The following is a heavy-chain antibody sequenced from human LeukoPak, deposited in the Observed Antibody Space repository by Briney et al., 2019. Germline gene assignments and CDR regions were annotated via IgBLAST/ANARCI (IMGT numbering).Heavy chain of an antibody. J-gene: IGHJ4*02. D-gene: IGHD1-26*01. CDR1: XFTXXDXA. CDR2: ISWNSGSI. Sequence: SCAAXXFTXXDXAMHWVRQAPGKGLEWVSGISWNSGSIVYADSVKGRFTISRDNAKNSLYLQMNSLRAEDMALYYCAKADGATSPLFDYWGQGTLVTVSS. CDR3: AKADGATSPLFDY. V-gene: IGHV3-9*03.